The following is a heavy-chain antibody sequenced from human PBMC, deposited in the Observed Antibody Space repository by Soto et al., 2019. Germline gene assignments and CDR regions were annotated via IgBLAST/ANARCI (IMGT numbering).Heavy chain of an antibody. CDR1: GFTFSSYG. CDR2: ISYDGSNK. Sequence: QVQLVESGGGVVQPGRSLRLSCAASGFTFSSYGMHWVRQAPGKGLEWVAVISYDGSNKYYADSVKGRFTISRDNSKNTLYLHMTSLRAEDTAVYYCAKCNGDIYYYYAMDVWGQGTTVTVFS. D-gene: IGHD2-8*01. J-gene: IGHJ6*02. CDR3: AKCNGDIYYYYAMDV. V-gene: IGHV3-30*18.